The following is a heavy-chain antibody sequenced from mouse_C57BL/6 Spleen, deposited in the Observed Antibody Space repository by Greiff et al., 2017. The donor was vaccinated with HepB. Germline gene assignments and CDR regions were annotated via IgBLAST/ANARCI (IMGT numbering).Heavy chain of an antibody. D-gene: IGHD1-2*01. J-gene: IGHJ2*01. CDR3: ARMITTANYFDY. V-gene: IGHV1-82*01. CDR2: IYPGDGDT. Sequence: VQLQESGPELVKPGASVKISCKASGYAFSSSWMNWVKQRPGKGLEGMGRIYPGDGDTNYNGKFKGKATLTADKSSSTAYMQLSSLTSEDSAVYFCARMITTANYFDYWGQGTTLTVSS. CDR1: GYAFSSSW.